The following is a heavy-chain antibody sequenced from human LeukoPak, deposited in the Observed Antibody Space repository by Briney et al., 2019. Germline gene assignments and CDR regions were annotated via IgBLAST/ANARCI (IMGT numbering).Heavy chain of an antibody. J-gene: IGHJ4*02. CDR3: ANDRYCGGISCYRAAYDY. CDR2: ISSSSTYR. V-gene: IGHV3-21*04. CDR1: GFTFSSYS. D-gene: IGHD2-21*01. Sequence: GGSLRLSCAASGFTFSSYSMNWVRQAPGKGLEWVSSISSSSTYRYYADSVEGRFTISRDNAENSLYLQMDSLRAEDTAVYYCANDRYCGGISCYRAAYDYWGQGTLVIVSS.